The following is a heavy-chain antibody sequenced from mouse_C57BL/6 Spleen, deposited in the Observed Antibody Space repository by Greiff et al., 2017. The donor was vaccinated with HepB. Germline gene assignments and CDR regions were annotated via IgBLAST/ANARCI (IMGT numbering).Heavy chain of an antibody. D-gene: IGHD3-3*01. CDR2: IHPNSGST. V-gene: IGHV1-64*01. CDR3: ARLGQSAFDY. Sequence: QVQLQQPGAELVKPGASVKLSCKASGYTFTSYWMHWVKQRPGQGLEWIGMIHPNSGSTNYNEKFKSRATLTVAKSSSTAYMQLSSLTSEDSAVYYCARLGQSAFDYWGQGTTLTVSS. J-gene: IGHJ2*01. CDR1: GYTFTSYW.